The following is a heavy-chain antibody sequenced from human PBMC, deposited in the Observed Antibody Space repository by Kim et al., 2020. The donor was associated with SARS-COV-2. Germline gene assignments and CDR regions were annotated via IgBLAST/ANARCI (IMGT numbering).Heavy chain of an antibody. CDR3: ARSPASSGYNDY. Sequence: ASVKVSCKASGYTFTNYAIHWVRQAPGQWLEWMGWINAGNGNTKYSQKFQGRVTITRDTSASTAYMDLSSLTSEDAAFYYCARSPASSGYNDYWGQGTLVTVSS. CDR1: GYTFTNYA. V-gene: IGHV1-3*01. J-gene: IGHJ4*02. D-gene: IGHD3-22*01. CDR2: INAGNGNT.